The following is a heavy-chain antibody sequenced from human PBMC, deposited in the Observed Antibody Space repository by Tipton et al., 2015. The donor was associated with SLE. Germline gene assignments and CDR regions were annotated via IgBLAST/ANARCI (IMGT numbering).Heavy chain of an antibody. Sequence: TLSLTCTVSGDSISSGRYFWSWLRQPAGKGLEWLGRIYVSGSTDYNPSLLGRLTLSVDASKNRSSLNLSSVTATDTAIYYCACGSGTYYSAGPHYWGQGTLVTVST. CDR1: GDSISSGRYF. CDR3: ACGSGTYYSAGPHY. J-gene: IGHJ4*02. CDR2: IYVSGST. V-gene: IGHV4-61*02. D-gene: IGHD3-10*01.